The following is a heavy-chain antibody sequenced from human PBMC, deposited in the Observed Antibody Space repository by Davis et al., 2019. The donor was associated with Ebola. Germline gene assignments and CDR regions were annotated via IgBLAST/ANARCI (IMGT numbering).Heavy chain of an antibody. CDR3: ARALKRYQLLVWFDP. Sequence: PSETLSLTCAVYGGSFSGYYWSWIRQPPGKGLEWIGEINHSGSTNYNPSLKSRVTISVDTSKNQFSLKLSSVTAADTAVYYCARALKRYQLLVWFDPWGQGTLVTVSS. V-gene: IGHV4-34*01. CDR2: INHSGST. J-gene: IGHJ5*02. CDR1: GGSFSGYY. D-gene: IGHD2-2*01.